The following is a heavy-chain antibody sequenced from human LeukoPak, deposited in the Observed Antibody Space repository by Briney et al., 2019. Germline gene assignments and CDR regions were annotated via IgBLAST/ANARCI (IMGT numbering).Heavy chain of an antibody. J-gene: IGHJ4*02. CDR1: GYTFTGYY. CDR3: ARDLMVPAALFDY. V-gene: IGHV1-2*02. Sequence: SVKVSCKASGYTFTGYYMHWVRQAPGQGLEWMGWINPNSGGTNYAQKFQGRVTMTRDTSISTAYMELSRLRSDDTAVYYCARDLMVPAALFDYWGQGTLVAVSS. CDR2: INPNSGGT. D-gene: IGHD2-2*01.